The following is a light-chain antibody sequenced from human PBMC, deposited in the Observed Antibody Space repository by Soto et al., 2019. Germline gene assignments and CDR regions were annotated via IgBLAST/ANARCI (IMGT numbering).Light chain of an antibody. Sequence: DIQMTQSPSTLSASVGDRVTITCLARHDVSYCLAWYQQKPGKAPKLLIYDVSNLESGVPSRFSGSGSGTEFTLTISSLQPEDFATYYCQQYDNYPLTFGGGTKVDIK. V-gene: IGKV1-5*01. CDR2: DVS. CDR1: HDVSYC. J-gene: IGKJ4*01. CDR3: QQYDNYPLT.